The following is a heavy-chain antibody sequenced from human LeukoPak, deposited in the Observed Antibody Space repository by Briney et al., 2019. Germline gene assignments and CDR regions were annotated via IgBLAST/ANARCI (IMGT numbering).Heavy chain of an antibody. CDR2: IRYDGSNK. J-gene: IGHJ4*02. Sequence: GGSLRLSCAASGFTFSSYGMHWVRQAPGKGLEWVAFIRYDGSNKYYADSVKGRFAISRDNSKNMVYLQMDSLRADDTAIYYCAKGHSTSYFDYWGQGTLVAVPS. D-gene: IGHD1-1*01. V-gene: IGHV3-30*02. CDR3: AKGHSTSYFDY. CDR1: GFTFSSYG.